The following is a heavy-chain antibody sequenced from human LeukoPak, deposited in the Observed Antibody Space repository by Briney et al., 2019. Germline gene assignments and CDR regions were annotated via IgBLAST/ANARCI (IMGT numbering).Heavy chain of an antibody. V-gene: IGHV4-59*01. CDR3: ARRTVAGNDY. J-gene: IGHJ4*02. D-gene: IGHD6-19*01. Sequence: SETLSLTCTVSGGSISNYYWGWIRQPPGKGLEWIGSIYYSGSTNYNPSLKSRVTISVDTSKNQFSLKLSSVTAADTAVYYCARRTVAGNDYWGQGTLVTVSS. CDR2: IYYSGST. CDR1: GGSISNYY.